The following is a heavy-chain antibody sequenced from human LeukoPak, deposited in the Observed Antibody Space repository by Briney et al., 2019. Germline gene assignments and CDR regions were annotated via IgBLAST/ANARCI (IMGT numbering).Heavy chain of an antibody. J-gene: IGHJ6*03. Sequence: SETLSLTCTVSSGSISSSTYYWGWIRQPPGKGLEWIGTIYYTGSTYYNPSLKSRVTISVDTSKNQFSLKLSSVTAADTAVYYCARLASIRDARHYYYYYMDVWGKGTTVTISS. V-gene: IGHV4-39*07. D-gene: IGHD5-24*01. CDR1: SGSISSSTYY. CDR2: IYYTGST. CDR3: ARLASIRDARHYYYYYMDV.